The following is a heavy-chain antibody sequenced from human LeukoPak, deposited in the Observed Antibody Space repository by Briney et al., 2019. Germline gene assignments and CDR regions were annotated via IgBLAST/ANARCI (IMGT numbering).Heavy chain of an antibody. V-gene: IGHV1-2*02. D-gene: IGHD3-10*01. CDR1: GYTFTGYY. CDR2: INPNRGGTNPNSGAT. CDR3: ARDMRRGRHYYGSGTLEY. J-gene: IGHJ4*02. Sequence: GASVKVSCKTSGYTFTGYYMHWVRQAPGQGLEWMGWINPNRGGTNPNSGATNYAQKFQGRVTMTRDTSISTAYMELSRLTSDDTAVYYCARDMRRGRHYYGSGTLEYWGQGTLVTVSS.